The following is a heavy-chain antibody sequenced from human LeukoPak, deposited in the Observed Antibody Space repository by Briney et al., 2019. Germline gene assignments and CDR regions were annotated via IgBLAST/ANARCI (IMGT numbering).Heavy chain of an antibody. CDR2: IHYSGNT. J-gene: IGHJ4*02. CDR1: GGSISSSDYH. CDR3: ARPRAAAAGTGFDY. V-gene: IGHV4-39*02. Sequence: SETLSLTCTASGGSISSSDYHWGWIRQPPGKGLEWIGCIHYSGNTYYNPSLKSRVTISVATSRNHFSLRLSSVTAADTAVYYCARPRAAAAGTGFDYWGQGTLVTVSS. D-gene: IGHD6-13*01.